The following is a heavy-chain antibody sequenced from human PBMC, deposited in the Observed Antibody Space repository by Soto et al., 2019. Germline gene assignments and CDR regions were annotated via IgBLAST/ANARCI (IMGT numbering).Heavy chain of an antibody. V-gene: IGHV3-15*01. CDR1: GFTFSNAW. CDR2: IKSKADGGTT. J-gene: IGHJ4*02. D-gene: IGHD1-1*01. CDR3: TTTGTIAY. Sequence: EVQLVESGGGLVKPGGSLRLCCAASGFTFSNAWMTWVRQAPGKGLEWVGRIKSKADGGTTYYAAPVNGRFTISRDDSKNVVCLQMNSLKTEDTAVYYCTTTGTIAYCGQGTLVTVSS.